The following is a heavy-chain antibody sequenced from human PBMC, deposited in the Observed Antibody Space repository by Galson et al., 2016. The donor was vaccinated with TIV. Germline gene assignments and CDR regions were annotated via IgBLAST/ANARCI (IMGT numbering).Heavy chain of an antibody. CDR2: INTDNGDA. CDR1: GYTFSTYA. D-gene: IGHD5-18*01. V-gene: IGHV1-3*04. Sequence: SVKVSCKASGYTFSTYAKHWVRQAPGQRLEWMGWINTDNGDAEFSQKLQGRVTITRDTSASTAYMELSSLTSEDTAVYFCARGGYSYGPRRLFVDYWGQGTLVTVSS. CDR3: ARGGYSYGPRRLFVDY. J-gene: IGHJ4*02.